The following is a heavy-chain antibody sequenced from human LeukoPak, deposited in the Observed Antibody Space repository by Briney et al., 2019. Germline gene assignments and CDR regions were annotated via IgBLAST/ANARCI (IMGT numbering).Heavy chain of an antibody. D-gene: IGHD3-16*01. CDR3: AKLDYHSRSVNDY. CDR1: GFTFSSYG. J-gene: IGHJ4*02. V-gene: IGHV3-23*01. CDR2: TSGSGAST. Sequence: GGSLRLSCAASGFTFSSYGMHWVRQAPGKGLEWVSATSGSGASTYYADSVKGRFTISRDNSKNTLYLQMNSLRAEDTAVYYCAKLDYHSRSVNDYWGQGTLVTVSS.